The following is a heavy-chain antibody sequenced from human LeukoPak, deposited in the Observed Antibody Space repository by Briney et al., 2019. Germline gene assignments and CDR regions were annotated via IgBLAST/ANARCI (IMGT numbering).Heavy chain of an antibody. V-gene: IGHV4-61*02. Sequence: SQTLSLTCTVSGGSISSGSYYWSWIRQPTGKGLEWIGRIYTSGSTNYNPSLKSRVTISVDTSKNQFSLKLSSVTAADTAVYYCARESIAAISFDPWGQGTLVTVSS. CDR3: ARESIAAISFDP. CDR1: GGSISSGSYY. J-gene: IGHJ5*02. CDR2: IYTSGST. D-gene: IGHD6-6*01.